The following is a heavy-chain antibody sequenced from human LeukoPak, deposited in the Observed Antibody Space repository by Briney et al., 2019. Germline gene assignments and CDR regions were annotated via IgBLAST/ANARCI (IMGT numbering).Heavy chain of an antibody. Sequence: SSETLSLTCAVYGGSFSGYSWSWIRQPPGKGLEWIGYMYYSGSTNYNPSTNYNPSLKSRVTISVDTSKDQFSLKLSSATAADTAVYYCARDVGATPGYFDYWGQGTLVTVSS. V-gene: IGHV4-59*01. D-gene: IGHD1-26*01. CDR3: ARDVGATPGYFDY. CDR1: GGSFSGYS. CDR2: MYYSGST. J-gene: IGHJ4*02.